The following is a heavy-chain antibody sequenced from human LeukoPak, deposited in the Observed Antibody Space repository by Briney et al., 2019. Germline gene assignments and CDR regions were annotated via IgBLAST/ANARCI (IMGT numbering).Heavy chain of an antibody. V-gene: IGHV1-24*01. CDR1: GYTLTELS. D-gene: IGHD6-13*01. J-gene: IGHJ4*02. CDR2: FDPEDGET. Sequence: ASVKVSCKVSGYTLTELSMHWVRQAPGKGLEWMGGFDPEDGETIYAQKFQGRVTMTEDTSTDTAYMELSSLRSEDTAVYYGATDLVGQSWYYFDYWGQGTLVTVSS. CDR3: ATDLVGQSWYYFDY.